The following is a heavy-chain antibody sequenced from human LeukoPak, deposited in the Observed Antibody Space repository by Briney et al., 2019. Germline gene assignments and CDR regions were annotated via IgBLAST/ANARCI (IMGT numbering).Heavy chain of an antibody. V-gene: IGHV4-59*08. CDR1: GDSIRGYL. CDR2: IHNSGST. Sequence: SETLSLTCTVSGDSIRGYLWNWIRQPPGKGLEWIGHIHNSGSTNFNPSLKSRVTISVDTSKNQFSLKLSSVTAADTAVYYCARRSVGITMIVVATGAFDIWGQGTMVTVSS. D-gene: IGHD3-22*01. J-gene: IGHJ3*02. CDR3: ARRSVGITMIVVATGAFDI.